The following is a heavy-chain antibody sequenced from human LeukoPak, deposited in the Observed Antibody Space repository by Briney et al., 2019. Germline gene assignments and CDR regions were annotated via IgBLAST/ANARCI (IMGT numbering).Heavy chain of an antibody. CDR1: GGSISSSSYS. V-gene: IGHV4-39*01. Sequence: PSETLSLTCTVSGGSISSSSYSWGWIRQPPGKGLEWIGSIYYSGSTYYNPSLKSRVTISVDTSKNQFSLKLSSVTAADTAVYYCASGYSYGYVSDYFDYWGQGTLVTVSS. CDR2: IYYSGST. D-gene: IGHD5-18*01. CDR3: ASGYSYGYVSDYFDY. J-gene: IGHJ4*02.